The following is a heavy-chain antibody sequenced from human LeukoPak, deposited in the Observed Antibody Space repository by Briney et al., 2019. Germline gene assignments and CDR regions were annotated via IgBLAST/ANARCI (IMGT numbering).Heavy chain of an antibody. CDR2: INHSGST. Sequence: PSETLSLTCAVYGGSFSGYYWSWIRQPPGKGLEWIGEINHSGSTNYNPSLKSRVTISVDTSKNQFSLKLSSVTAADTAVYYCARLFPLVRGVSDYWGQGTLVTVSS. J-gene: IGHJ4*02. D-gene: IGHD3-10*01. V-gene: IGHV4-34*01. CDR3: ARLFPLVRGVSDY. CDR1: GGSFSGYY.